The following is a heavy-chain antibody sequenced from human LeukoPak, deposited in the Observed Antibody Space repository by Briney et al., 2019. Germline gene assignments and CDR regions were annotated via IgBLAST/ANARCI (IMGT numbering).Heavy chain of an antibody. D-gene: IGHD1-14*01. Sequence: PGRSLRLSCAASGFTFSNYAMHWVRQAPGKGLEWVAVISYDGSKKDYADSVKGRFTISRDNSKNTLYLQMNSLRAEDTAVYYCAKTADYYYYYMDVWGKGTTVTISS. V-gene: IGHV3-30*04. J-gene: IGHJ6*03. CDR1: GFTFSNYA. CDR2: ISYDGSKK. CDR3: AKTADYYYYYMDV.